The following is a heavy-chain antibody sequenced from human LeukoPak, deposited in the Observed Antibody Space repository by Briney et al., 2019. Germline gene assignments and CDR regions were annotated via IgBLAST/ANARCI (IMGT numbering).Heavy chain of an antibody. Sequence: KSGGSLRLSCAASGFTVSSNYMSWIRQAPGKGLEWVSYISSSGSTIYYADSVKGRFTISRDNAKNSLYLQMNSLRAEDTAVYYCARVMQCSGGSCYSRPFDYWGQGTLVTVSS. J-gene: IGHJ4*02. CDR3: ARVMQCSGGSCYSRPFDY. CDR2: ISSSGSTI. D-gene: IGHD2-15*01. V-gene: IGHV3-11*01. CDR1: GFTVSSNY.